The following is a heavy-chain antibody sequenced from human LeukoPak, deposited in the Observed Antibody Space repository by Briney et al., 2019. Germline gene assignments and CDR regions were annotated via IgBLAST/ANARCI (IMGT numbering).Heavy chain of an antibody. Sequence: SGTLSLTCAVSGGSLSSSNWWSWVRQPPGKGLEWIGEIYHSGSTNYNPSLKSRVTISVDKSKNQFSLKLSSVTAADTAVYYCARVGDSSGWPHMDVWGQGTTVTVSS. CDR3: ARVGDSSGWPHMDV. CDR2: IYHSGST. V-gene: IGHV4-4*02. D-gene: IGHD6-19*01. J-gene: IGHJ6*02. CDR1: GGSLSSSNW.